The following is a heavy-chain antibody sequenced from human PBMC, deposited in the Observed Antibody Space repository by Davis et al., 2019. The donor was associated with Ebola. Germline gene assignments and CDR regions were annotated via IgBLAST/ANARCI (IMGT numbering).Heavy chain of an antibody. CDR3: ARWSVVIPFDY. Sequence: PGGSLRLSCAASGFTFSSYGMHWVRQAPGKGLEWVAVIWYDGSNKYYADSVKGRFTISRDNAKNSLYLQMNSLRAEDTAVYYCARWSVVIPFDYWGQGTLVTVSS. V-gene: IGHV3-33*08. D-gene: IGHD3-22*01. CDR2: IWYDGSNK. CDR1: GFTFSSYG. J-gene: IGHJ4*02.